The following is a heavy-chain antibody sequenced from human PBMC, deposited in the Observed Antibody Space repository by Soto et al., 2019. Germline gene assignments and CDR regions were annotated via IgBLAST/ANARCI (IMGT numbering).Heavy chain of an antibody. CDR1: GGSFSGYY. V-gene: IGHV4-34*01. Sequence: PSETLSLTCAVYGGSFSGYYWSWIRQPPGKGLEWIGEINHSGSTNYNPSLKSRVTISVDTSKNQFSLKLSSVTAADTAVYYCAREVFGESPIDYYYMDVWGKGTTVTVSS. D-gene: IGHD3-10*02. CDR2: INHSGST. J-gene: IGHJ6*03. CDR3: AREVFGESPIDYYYMDV.